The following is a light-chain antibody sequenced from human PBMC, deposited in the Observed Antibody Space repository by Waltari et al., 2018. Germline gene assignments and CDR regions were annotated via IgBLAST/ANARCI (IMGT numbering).Light chain of an antibody. CDR1: SSDIGSYDF. J-gene: IGLJ3*02. CDR3: SSYTSSSTYIV. Sequence: QSALTQPASVSGSPGQSITISCTGTSSDIGSYDFVSWYQQHPGKAPKLMMYDVFKWRSGVFGRFSGSKSGNTAYLTISVLQADHEADYYCSSYTSSSTYIVFGGGTKLTVL. CDR2: DVF. V-gene: IGLV2-14*01.